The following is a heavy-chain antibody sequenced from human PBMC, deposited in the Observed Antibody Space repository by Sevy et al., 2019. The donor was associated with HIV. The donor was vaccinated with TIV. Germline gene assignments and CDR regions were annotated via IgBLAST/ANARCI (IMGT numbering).Heavy chain of an antibody. Sequence: SETLSLTCTVSGGSISSGDYYWSWIRQPPGKGLEWIGYIYYSGSTYYNPSLKSRVTISVDTSKNQFSLKLSSVTAADTAVYYCARIPMYSSSSDGEYYFDYWGQGTLVTVSS. CDR3: ARIPMYSSSSDGEYYFDY. J-gene: IGHJ4*02. V-gene: IGHV4-30-4*01. CDR1: GGSISSGDYY. CDR2: IYYSGST. D-gene: IGHD6-6*01.